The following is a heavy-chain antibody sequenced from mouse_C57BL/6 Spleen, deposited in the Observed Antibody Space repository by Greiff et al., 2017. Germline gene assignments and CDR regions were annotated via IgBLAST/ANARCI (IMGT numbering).Heavy chain of an antibody. CDR1: GYSFTGYY. J-gene: IGHJ2*01. CDR2: INPSTGGT. Sequence: EVQLQQSGPELVKPGASVKISCKASGYSFTGYYMNWVKQSPEKSLEWIGEINPSTGGTTYNQKFKAKATLTVDKSSSTAYMQLKSLTSEDSAVYYCARMGIYDGYYVGYFDYWGQGTTLTVSS. V-gene: IGHV1-42*01. CDR3: ARMGIYDGYYVGYFDY. D-gene: IGHD2-3*01.